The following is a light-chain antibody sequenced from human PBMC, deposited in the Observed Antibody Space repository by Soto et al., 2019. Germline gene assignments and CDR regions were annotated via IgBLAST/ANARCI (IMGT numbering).Light chain of an antibody. CDR1: QSISTN. CDR3: QQCYGTPLT. J-gene: IGKJ4*01. V-gene: IGKV1-39*01. CDR2: AAS. Sequence: DIQMTQSPSSLSASVGDRVTITCRASQSISTNLNWYQQKAGKAPKLLIYAASTLQSGVPSTFSGSGSGTDFPLTISSLQPEEFATYFCQQCYGTPLTFGGGTKVEIK.